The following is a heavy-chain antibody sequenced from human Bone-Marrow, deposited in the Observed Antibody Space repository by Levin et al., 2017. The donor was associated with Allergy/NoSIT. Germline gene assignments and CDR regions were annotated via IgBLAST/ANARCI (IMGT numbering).Heavy chain of an antibody. CDR1: GGSISSGDYY. V-gene: IGHV4-30-4*01. Sequence: SETLSLTCTVSGGSISSGDYYWSWIRQPPGKGLEWIGYIYYSGSTYYNPSLKSRVTISVDTSKNQFSLKLSSVTAADTAVYYCASRPLGYCSGGSCYRVNNWFDPWGQGTLVTVSS. CDR2: IYYSGST. CDR3: ASRPLGYCSGGSCYRVNNWFDP. D-gene: IGHD2-15*01. J-gene: IGHJ5*02.